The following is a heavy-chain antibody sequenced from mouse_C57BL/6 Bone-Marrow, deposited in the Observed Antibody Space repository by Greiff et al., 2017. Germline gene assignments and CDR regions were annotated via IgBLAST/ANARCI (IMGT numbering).Heavy chain of an antibody. CDR2: IDPETGGT. CDR1: GYTFTDYE. Sequence: VQLQQSGAELVRPGASVTLSCKASGYTFTDYEMHWVKQTPVHGLEWIGAIDPETGGTAYNQKFKGKAILTADKSPSTAYMELRSLTSEDSAVYYCTDRVAYWGQGTLVTVSA. CDR3: TDRVAY. D-gene: IGHD3-2*01. J-gene: IGHJ3*01. V-gene: IGHV1-15*01.